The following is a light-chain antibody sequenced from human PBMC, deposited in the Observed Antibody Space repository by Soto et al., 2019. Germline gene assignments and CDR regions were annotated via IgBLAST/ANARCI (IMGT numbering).Light chain of an antibody. V-gene: IGKV3-15*01. CDR3: QQYNKWPPGT. CDR2: GAS. J-gene: IGKJ1*01. CDR1: QSVSTN. Sequence: EIVMTQSPATLSVSPGERATLSCRASQSVSTNLAWYQQKPGQAPRLLIYGASTRATGIPARFSGSGSGTEFTLTISSLQSEDFAVYYCQQYNKWPPGTFGQGTNVEIK.